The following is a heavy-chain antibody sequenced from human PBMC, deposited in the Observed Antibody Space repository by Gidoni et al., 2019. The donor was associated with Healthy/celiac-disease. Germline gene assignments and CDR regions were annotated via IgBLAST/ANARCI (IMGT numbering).Heavy chain of an antibody. V-gene: IGHV4-30-2*01. J-gene: IGHJ3*02. CDR3: ARGMVNYYDSSGTDAFDI. CDR2: IYQSGST. D-gene: IGHD3-22*01. Sequence: QLQLQESGSGLVKPSQTLSLTCAVSGGSISSGGYSWSWIRQPPGKGLEWIGYIYQSGSTYYNPSLKSRVTISVDRSKNQFSLKLSSVTAADTAVYYCARGMVNYYDSSGTDAFDIWGQGTMVTVSS. CDR1: GGSISSGGYS.